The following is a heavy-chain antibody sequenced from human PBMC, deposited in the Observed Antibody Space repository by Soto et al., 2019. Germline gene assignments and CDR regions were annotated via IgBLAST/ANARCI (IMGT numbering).Heavy chain of an antibody. CDR1: GYSFTSLD. V-gene: IGHV1-8*01. J-gene: IGHJ4*02. D-gene: IGHD1-26*01. Sequence: QVQLVQSGAEVREPGASVKVSCKASGYSFTSLDINWVRQTTGQGLEWMGWMQPSSGRTGYAQKFQGRVTMTRDTSINTADMERSSLTSDDTAFYYCARGGTAGVDYWGQGTLVTVSS. CDR3: ARGGTAGVDY. CDR2: MQPSSGRT.